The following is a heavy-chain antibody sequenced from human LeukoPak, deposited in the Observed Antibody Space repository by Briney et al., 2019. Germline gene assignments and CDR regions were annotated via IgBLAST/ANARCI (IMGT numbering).Heavy chain of an antibody. V-gene: IGHV1-46*01. CDR3: ARVRDGYNDAYDI. Sequence: ASVKVSCKTSGYTFTDYNLHWVRQAPGQRREWMGIIKTSGGDTSYAQTFQGRVFMTSDTSTSTVYMELSSLKSEDTAVYYCARVRDGYNDAYDIWGQGTMVTVSS. CDR2: IKTSGGDT. J-gene: IGHJ3*02. CDR1: GYTFTDYN. D-gene: IGHD5-24*01.